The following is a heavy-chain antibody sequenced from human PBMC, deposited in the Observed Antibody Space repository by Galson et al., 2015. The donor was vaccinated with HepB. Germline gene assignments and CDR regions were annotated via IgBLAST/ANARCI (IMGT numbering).Heavy chain of an antibody. V-gene: IGHV4-4*07. CDR2: IYTSGST. J-gene: IGHJ4*02. Sequence: QVQLQESGPGLVKPSETLSLTCTVSGGSISSYYWSWIRQPAGKGLEWIGRIYTSGSTNYNPSLKSRVTMSVDTSKNLFSLKLSSVTAADPAVYYCARDSRYSSGWYLPHFAYWGQGTLVTVSS. CDR3: ARDSRYSSGWYLPHFAY. CDR1: GGSISSYY. D-gene: IGHD6-19*01.